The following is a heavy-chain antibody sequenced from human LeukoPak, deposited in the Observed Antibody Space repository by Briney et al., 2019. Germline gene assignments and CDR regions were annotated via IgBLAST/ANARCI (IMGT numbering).Heavy chain of an antibody. J-gene: IGHJ4*02. D-gene: IGHD6-13*01. CDR3: ASGGIAAAGTLFDY. CDR2: INHSGST. Sequence: SETLSLTCAVYGGSFSGYYWSWIRQPPGKGLEWIGEINHSGSTNYNPSLKSRVTISVDTSKNQFSLKLSSVTAADTAVYYCASGGIAAAGTLFDYWGQGTLVTVSS. CDR1: GGSFSGYY. V-gene: IGHV4-34*01.